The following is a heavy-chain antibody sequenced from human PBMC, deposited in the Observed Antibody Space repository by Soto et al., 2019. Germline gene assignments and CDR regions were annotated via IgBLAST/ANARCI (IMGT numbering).Heavy chain of an antibody. CDR3: ARDPYYYDSSGYLTGYYYYGMDV. CDR2: ISSTGGST. CDR1: GFTFGDHA. V-gene: IGHV3-23*01. D-gene: IGHD3-22*01. Sequence: SLRLSCAASGFTFGDHAMSWVRQAPGKGLEWVSGISSTGGSTYYADSVKGRFTISRDNSKNTLDLQMNSLRAEDTAVYYCARDPYYYDSSGYLTGYYYYGMDVWGQGTTVTVSS. J-gene: IGHJ6*02.